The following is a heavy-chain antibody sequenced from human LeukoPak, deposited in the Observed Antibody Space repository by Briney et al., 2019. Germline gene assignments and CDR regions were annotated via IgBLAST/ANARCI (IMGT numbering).Heavy chain of an antibody. Sequence: GGSLRLSCAAFGFTFSSYWMNWVRQAPGKGLVWVSRIASDGSSTTYADSVKGRFSISRGNAKNTLFLQMNSLRVEDTAVYYCAKWGSTTTGYFDLWGRGTLVTVSS. CDR1: GFTFSSYW. CDR3: AKWGSTTTGYFDL. J-gene: IGHJ2*01. V-gene: IGHV3-74*01. D-gene: IGHD2-2*01. CDR2: IASDGSST.